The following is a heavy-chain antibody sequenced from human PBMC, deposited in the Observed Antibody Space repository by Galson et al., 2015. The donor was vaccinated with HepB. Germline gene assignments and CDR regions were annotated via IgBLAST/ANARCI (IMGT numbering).Heavy chain of an antibody. CDR1: GDSVSSNSAA. V-gene: IGHV6-1*01. J-gene: IGHJ3*02. CDR3: ARDSPRGGITPGDAFDI. Sequence: CAISGDSVSSNSAAWNWIRQSPSRGLEWLGRTYYRSKWYNDYAVSVKSRITINPDTSKNQFSLQLNSVTPEDTAVYYCARDSPRGGITPGDAFDIWGQGTMVTVSS. CDR2: TYYRSKWYN. D-gene: IGHD2-15*01.